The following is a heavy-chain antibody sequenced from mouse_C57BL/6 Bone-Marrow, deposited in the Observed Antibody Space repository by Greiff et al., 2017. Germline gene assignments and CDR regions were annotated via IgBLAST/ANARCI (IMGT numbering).Heavy chain of an antibody. J-gene: IGHJ1*03. CDR1: GYSFTGYY. Sequence: QLQQSGPELVKPGASVKISCKASGYSFTGYYMNWVKQSPEKSLEWIGEINPSTGVTTYNQKFKGKATLTVDKSSRPADQQLKGLASEDAAVYCYATQGTTVVGDWYFDVWGTGTTVTVSS. CDR3: ATQGTTVVGDWYFDV. V-gene: IGHV1-42*01. D-gene: IGHD1-1*01. CDR2: INPSTGVT.